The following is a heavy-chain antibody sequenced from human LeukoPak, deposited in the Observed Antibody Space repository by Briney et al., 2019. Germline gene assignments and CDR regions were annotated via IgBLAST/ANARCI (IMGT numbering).Heavy chain of an antibody. V-gene: IGHV3-48*01. J-gene: IGHJ3*02. CDR3: AREVGTPQAFDI. CDR1: RFTFSNYG. D-gene: IGHD1-26*01. CDR2: INSRSSTI. Sequence: PGGSLRLSCAASRFTFSNYGVNWFRKAPGKGLDWFSYINSRSSTIYYADSVRGRFTISRDNAKNSLYLQMNSLKAEDTAIYYCAREVGTPQAFDIWGQGTMVTVSS.